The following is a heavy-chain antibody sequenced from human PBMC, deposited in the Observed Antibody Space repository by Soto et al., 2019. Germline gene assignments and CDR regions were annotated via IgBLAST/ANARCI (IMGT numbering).Heavy chain of an antibody. D-gene: IGHD6-6*01. CDR2: SHHGGST. Sequence: SETLSLTCTVSASSITDASYWGWIRQPPGKGLEWIGSSHHGGSTYYNPSLKSRVTISVDTSKNQFSLKLSSVTAADTAVYYCAREYSSLPYYFDYWGQGTLVTVSS. CDR1: ASSITDASY. CDR3: AREYSSLPYYFDY. V-gene: IGHV4-38-2*02. J-gene: IGHJ4*02.